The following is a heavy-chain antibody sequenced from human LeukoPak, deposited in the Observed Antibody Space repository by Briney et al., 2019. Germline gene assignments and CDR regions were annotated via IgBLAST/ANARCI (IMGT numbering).Heavy chain of an antibody. CDR2: INPNSGGT. CDR3: ARDPITMVRGVNWFDP. D-gene: IGHD3-10*01. CDR1: GYTFTGYY. Sequence: ASVNVSCKASGYTFTGYYMHWVRQAPGQGLGWMGWINPNSGGTNYAQKFQGRVTMTRDTSISTAYMELSRLRSDDTAVYYRARDPITMVRGVNWFDPWGQGTLVTVSS. J-gene: IGHJ5*02. V-gene: IGHV1-2*02.